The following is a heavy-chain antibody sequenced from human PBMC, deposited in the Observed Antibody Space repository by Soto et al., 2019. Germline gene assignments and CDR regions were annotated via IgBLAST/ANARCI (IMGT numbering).Heavy chain of an antibody. V-gene: IGHV4-30-2*01. CDR2: IYHSGST. J-gene: IGHJ6*02. Sequence: PSETLSLTCAVSGGSISSGGYSWSWIRQPPGKGLEWIGYIYHSGSTYYNPSLKSRVTISVDTSNNQFSLKLSSVTAADTAVYYCARRIKYYYAMDVWGQGTTVTVSS. D-gene: IGHD2-15*01. CDR3: ARRIKYYYAMDV. CDR1: GGSISSGGYS.